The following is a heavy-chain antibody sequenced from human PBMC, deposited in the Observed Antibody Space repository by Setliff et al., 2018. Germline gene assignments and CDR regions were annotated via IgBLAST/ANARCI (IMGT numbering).Heavy chain of an antibody. CDR1: GDSFSGYF. Sequence: SETLSLTCAVYGDSFSGYFWTWIRQPPGKGLEWIGDIDQSGSTNYNPSLKSRLTISVDTSKNQFSLSLSSVTAADTAVYYCVRAFWTYSDYASLACFDYWGQGALVTVSS. V-gene: IGHV4-34*01. CDR3: VRAFWTYSDYASLACFDY. D-gene: IGHD5-12*01. J-gene: IGHJ4*02. CDR2: IDQSGST.